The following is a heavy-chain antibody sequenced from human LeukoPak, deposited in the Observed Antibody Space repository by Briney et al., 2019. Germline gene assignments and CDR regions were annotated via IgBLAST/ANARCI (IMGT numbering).Heavy chain of an antibody. J-gene: IGHJ4*02. CDR1: GFTFGDYA. CDR2: IRSEAYGGTT. Sequence: PGGSLRLSCTASGFTFGDYAMSWFRQAPGKGLEWVGFIRSEAYGGTTEYAASVKGRFTISRDDSKSIAYLQMNSLKTEDTAVYYCTRDSRVTAAFDYWGQGTLVTVSS. CDR3: TRDSRVTAAFDY. D-gene: IGHD2-21*02. V-gene: IGHV3-49*03.